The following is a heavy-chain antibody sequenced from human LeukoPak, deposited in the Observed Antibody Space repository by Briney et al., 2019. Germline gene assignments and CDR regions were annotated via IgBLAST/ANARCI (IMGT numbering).Heavy chain of an antibody. J-gene: IGHJ4*02. CDR2: ISAYNGIT. CDR1: GYTFTSYG. Sequence: GASVKVSCKASGYTFTSYGISWVRQAPGQGLEWMGWISAYNGITNYAQKLQGRVTMTTDTSTSTAYMELRSLRSDDTAVYYCARAIAVAGTFYFDYWGQGTLVTVSS. CDR3: ARAIAVAGTFYFDY. V-gene: IGHV1-18*04. D-gene: IGHD6-19*01.